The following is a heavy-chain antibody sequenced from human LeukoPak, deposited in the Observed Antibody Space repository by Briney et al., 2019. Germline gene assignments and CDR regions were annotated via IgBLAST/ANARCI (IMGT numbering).Heavy chain of an antibody. CDR1: DDSINRDF. D-gene: IGHD6-19*01. J-gene: IGHJ4*02. V-gene: IGHV4-59*01. Sequence: SETLSLTCTASDDSINRDFWTWIRQPPGKGLEWIGYIRHSGGTEYNPSLQNRVTISIDRSKNQFSLRLTSVTAADTAIYYCARLPDISGWPFDYWGQGMLVTVSS. CDR3: ARLPDISGWPFDY. CDR2: IRHSGGT.